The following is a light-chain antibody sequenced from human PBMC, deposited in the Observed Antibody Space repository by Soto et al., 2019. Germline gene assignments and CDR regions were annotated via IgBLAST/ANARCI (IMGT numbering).Light chain of an antibody. V-gene: IGLV2-11*01. CDR3: CSYAGSYTFYV. J-gene: IGLJ1*01. CDR2: DVS. Sequence: LTQPRSLSVSPGQSVTISCTGTSSDVGGYNYVSWYQQHPGKAPKLMIYDVSKRPSGVPDRFSGSKSGNTASLTISGLQAEDEADYYCCSYAGSYTFYVFGTGTKVTVL. CDR1: SSDVGGYNY.